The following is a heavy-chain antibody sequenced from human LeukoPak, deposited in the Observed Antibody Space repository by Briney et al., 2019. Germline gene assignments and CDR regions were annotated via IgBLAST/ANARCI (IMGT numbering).Heavy chain of an antibody. J-gene: IGHJ4*02. CDR2: INHSGST. D-gene: IGHD5-12*01. CDR1: GGSFSGYY. CDR3: ARRYRGWSKYYFDY. V-gene: IGHV4-34*01. Sequence: PSETLSLTCAVYGGSFSGYYWSWIRQPPGKGLEWIGEINHSGSTNYNPSLKSRATISVDTSKNQFSLKLSSVTAADTAVYYCARRYRGWSKYYFDYWGQGTLVTVSS.